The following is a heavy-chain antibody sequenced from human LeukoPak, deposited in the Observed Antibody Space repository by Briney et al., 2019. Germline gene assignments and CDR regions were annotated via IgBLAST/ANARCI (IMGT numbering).Heavy chain of an antibody. D-gene: IGHD2-8*01. CDR3: AKDHVSTKDYYYGMDV. CDR2: ISGSGGST. V-gene: IGHV3-23*01. J-gene: IGHJ6*02. Sequence: PGGSLRLSCAASGFTFSSYAMSWVRQAPGKGLEWVSAISGSGGSTYYADSVKGRFTISRDNSKNTLYLQMNSLRAEDTAVYYCAKDHVSTKDYYYGMDVWGQGTTVTVSS. CDR1: GFTFSSYA.